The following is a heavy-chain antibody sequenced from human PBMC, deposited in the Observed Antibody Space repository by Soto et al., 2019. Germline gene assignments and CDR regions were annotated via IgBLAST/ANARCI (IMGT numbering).Heavy chain of an antibody. CDR2: INHSGST. J-gene: IGHJ4*02. D-gene: IGHD6-6*01. V-gene: IGHV4-34*01. CDR1: GGSFSGYY. Sequence: PSETLSLTCAVYGGSFSGYYWSWIRQPPGKGLEWIGEINHSGSTNYNPSLKSRVTISVDTSKNQFSLKLSSVTAADTAVYYCARGPGYEQLVRAPCFDYWGQGTLVTVSS. CDR3: ARGPGYEQLVRAPCFDY.